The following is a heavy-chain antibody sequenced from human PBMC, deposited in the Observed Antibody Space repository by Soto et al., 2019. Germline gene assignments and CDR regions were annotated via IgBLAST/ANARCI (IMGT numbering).Heavy chain of an antibody. V-gene: IGHV3-15*01. CDR3: TTGSTSTKNY. Sequence: EAQLVESGGGLVIPGGSLRLSCAASGFTFSNAWLSWVRQAPGKGLEWVGRIKSKTDGGTTDYTAPVKGRFTISRDDSKNTLYLQMNSLKIEDTAVYYCTTGSTSTKNYWGQGTLVTVSS. CDR1: GFTFSNAW. J-gene: IGHJ4*02. D-gene: IGHD6-6*01. CDR2: IKSKTDGGTT.